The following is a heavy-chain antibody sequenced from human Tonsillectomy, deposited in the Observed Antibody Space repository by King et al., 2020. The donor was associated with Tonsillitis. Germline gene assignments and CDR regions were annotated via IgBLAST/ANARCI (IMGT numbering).Heavy chain of an antibody. CDR3: TRTTVTVDY. CDR2: IRSKANSYAT. V-gene: IGHV3-73*02. D-gene: IGHD4-17*01. Sequence: VQLVESGGSLVQPGGSLKLSCAASGFTFSGSAMHWVRQASGKGLEWVGRIRSKANSYATAYAASVKGRFTISRDDSKNTAYLQMNSLKTEDTAVYYCTRTTVTVDYWGQGTLVTVSS. CDR1: GFTFSGSA. J-gene: IGHJ4*02.